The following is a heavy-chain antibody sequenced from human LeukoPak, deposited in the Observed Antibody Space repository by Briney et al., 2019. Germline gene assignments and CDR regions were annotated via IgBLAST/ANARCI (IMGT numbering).Heavy chain of an antibody. Sequence: SGTLSLTCAVSGGSISSGNWWSWVRKPPGKGLEWIGKIYHSGSTNYNPSLKSRVTISVDTSKNQFSLKLSSVTAADTAVYYCASSPTIDTEIWFGFNWGQGTLVTVSS. D-gene: IGHD3-10*01. V-gene: IGHV4-4*02. J-gene: IGHJ4*02. CDR2: IYHSGST. CDR3: ASSPTIDTEIWFGFN. CDR1: GGSISSGNW.